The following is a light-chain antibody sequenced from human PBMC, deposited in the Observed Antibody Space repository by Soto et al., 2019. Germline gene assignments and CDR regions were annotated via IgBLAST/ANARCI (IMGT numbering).Light chain of an antibody. CDR3: QQYRDWPLT. Sequence: EIVMTQSPGTLSVSPGERVTLSCRASQNVITNLAWYQQKPGQTPRLLIYDISARASGIPRRFSGSGSGTDFTLTISIPQSEDSAVYYCQQYRDWPLTFGGGTKVEI. CDR2: DIS. V-gene: IGKV3-15*01. CDR1: QNVITN. J-gene: IGKJ4*01.